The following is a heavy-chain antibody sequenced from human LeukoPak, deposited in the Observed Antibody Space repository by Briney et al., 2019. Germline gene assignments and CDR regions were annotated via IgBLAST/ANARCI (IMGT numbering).Heavy chain of an antibody. V-gene: IGHV4-39*01. Sequence: SETLSLTCTVSGGSINTSPYYWGWVRQPPEKGLEWLGSISYSGTAYYNPSLRSRVTVSRDTSKNQFSLNLNSVTAADTAVYYCARCSDYSRNYYYYYMDVWGKGTTVTVSS. J-gene: IGHJ6*03. D-gene: IGHD4-11*01. CDR2: ISYSGTA. CDR3: ARCSDYSRNYYYYYMDV. CDR1: GGSINTSPYY.